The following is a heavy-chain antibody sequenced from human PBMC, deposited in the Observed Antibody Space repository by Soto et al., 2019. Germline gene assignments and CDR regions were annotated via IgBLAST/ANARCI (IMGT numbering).Heavy chain of an antibody. CDR2: IIPIFGTA. V-gene: IGHV1-69*01. J-gene: IGHJ3*02. CDR3: ARNYDSSGQTDAFDI. D-gene: IGHD3-22*01. CDR1: GYTLTDNY. Sequence: QVQLVQSGAEVKRPGASVKVSCKASGYTLTDNYMHWVREAPGQGLEWMGGIIPIFGTANYAQKFQGRVTITADESTSTAYMELSSLRSEDTAVYYCARNYDSSGQTDAFDIWGQGTMVTVSS.